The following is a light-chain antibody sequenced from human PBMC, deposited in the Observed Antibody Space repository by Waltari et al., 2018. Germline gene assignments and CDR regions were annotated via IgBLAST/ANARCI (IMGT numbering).Light chain of an antibody. CDR1: QSVLYSAKNKSY. Sequence: DIVMTQSPDSLAVSLGERATIHCRSSQSVLYSAKNKSYLAWYQQKPGQPPKLLIYWASTRESGVPDRFSGSGSGTDFTLTISSLQAEDVAVYYCQQNYNSVRTFGQGTKVEIK. J-gene: IGKJ1*01. CDR3: QQNYNSVRT. V-gene: IGKV4-1*01. CDR2: WAS.